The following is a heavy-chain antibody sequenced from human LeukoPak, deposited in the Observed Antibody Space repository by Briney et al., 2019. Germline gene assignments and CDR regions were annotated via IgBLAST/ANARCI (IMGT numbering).Heavy chain of an antibody. V-gene: IGHV3-9*03. Sequence: PGRSLRLSCAACGFTFDDYAMHWVRQAPGKGLEWVSGISWNSGSIGYADSVKGRFTISRDNAKNSLYLQMNSLRAEDMALYYCAKGSRGTTGTIDLDYWGQGTLVTVSS. CDR3: AKGSRGTTGTIDLDY. CDR2: ISWNSGSI. J-gene: IGHJ4*02. D-gene: IGHD1-1*01. CDR1: GFTFDDYA.